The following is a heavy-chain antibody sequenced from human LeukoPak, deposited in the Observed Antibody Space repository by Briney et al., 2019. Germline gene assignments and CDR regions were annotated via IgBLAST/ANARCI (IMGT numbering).Heavy chain of an antibody. V-gene: IGHV4-59*02. Sequence: SETLSLTCTVSGGSVSRYYWSWIRQPPGKGLEWIGYIYYSGSTNYNPSLKSRVTISVDTSKNQFSLKLSSVTAVDTAVYYCARASGRWLQQVAAFDIWGQGTMVTVSS. D-gene: IGHD5-24*01. J-gene: IGHJ3*02. CDR3: ARASGRWLQQVAAFDI. CDR1: GGSVSRYY. CDR2: IYYSGST.